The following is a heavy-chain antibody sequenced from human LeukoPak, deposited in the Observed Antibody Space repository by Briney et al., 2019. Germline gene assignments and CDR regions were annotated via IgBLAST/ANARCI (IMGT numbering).Heavy chain of an antibody. V-gene: IGHV3-33*01. J-gene: IGHJ4*02. CDR3: ASGVPAAIY. D-gene: IGHD2-2*01. Sequence: GRSLRLSCVPFGFTFSTYFMHCVRQAPGRGLDWVALIWSDGSSQYYADSVKGRFTISRDNSKNTLYLQMNSLRAEDTAVYYCASGVPAAIYWGQGTLVTVSS. CDR1: GFTFSTYF. CDR2: IWSDGSSQ.